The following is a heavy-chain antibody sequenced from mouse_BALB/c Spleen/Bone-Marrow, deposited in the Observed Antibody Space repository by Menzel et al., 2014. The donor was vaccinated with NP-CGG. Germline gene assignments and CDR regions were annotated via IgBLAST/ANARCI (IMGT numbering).Heavy chain of an antibody. CDR2: IRSKSNNYAT. CDR3: VRHDGYYAMDY. V-gene: IGHV10-1*02. D-gene: IGHD2-3*01. Sequence: EVQLVESGGGLVQPKGSLKLSCAASGFTFNTYAMNWVRQAPGKGLEWVARIRSKSNNYATYYADSVKDRFTISRDDPQSMLYLQMNNLKTEDTAMYYCVRHDGYYAMDYWGQGTSVTVSS. CDR1: GFTFNTYA. J-gene: IGHJ4*01.